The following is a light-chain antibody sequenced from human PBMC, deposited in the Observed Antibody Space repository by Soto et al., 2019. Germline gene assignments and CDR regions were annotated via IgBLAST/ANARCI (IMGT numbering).Light chain of an antibody. CDR2: AAS. J-gene: IGKJ1*01. CDR1: QQIXRH. Sequence: DIQVTQCPSSLSASIGDRVTITCRTSQQIXRHLNWYQKEPGKAPKVLXDAASILQRGVPSRCTGSGSGTDFTLAINSLQPEDFSTYYCQQSYSITQTVGQGTKVDI. V-gene: IGKV1-39*01. CDR3: QQSYSITQT.